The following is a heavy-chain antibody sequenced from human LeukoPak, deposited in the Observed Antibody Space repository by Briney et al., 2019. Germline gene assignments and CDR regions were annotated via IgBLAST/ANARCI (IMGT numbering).Heavy chain of an antibody. CDR1: GFTFSSYG. CDR2: ISYDGSNK. CDR3: ASGGEEAGKDY. V-gene: IGHV3-30*03. D-gene: IGHD6-13*01. J-gene: IGHJ4*02. Sequence: GRSLRLSCAASGFTFSSYGMHWVRQAPGKGLEWVAVISYDGSNKYYADSVKGRFTISRDNSKNTLYLQMNSLRAEDTAVYYCASGGEEAGKDYWGQGTLVTVSS.